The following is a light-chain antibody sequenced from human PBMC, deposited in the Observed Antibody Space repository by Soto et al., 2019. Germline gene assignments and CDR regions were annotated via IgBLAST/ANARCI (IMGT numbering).Light chain of an antibody. V-gene: IGKV3-20*01. CDR1: QTIRSNY. CDR2: GAS. Sequence: ETVLTQSPGTLSLSPGERATLSCRASQTIRSNYLAWYRQTPGQAPRLLIYGASNRATGIADRFSGSGSGTAFTLIISRLEPEDFALYYCQKYGSSPWTFGQGTKVEIK. J-gene: IGKJ1*01. CDR3: QKYGSSPWT.